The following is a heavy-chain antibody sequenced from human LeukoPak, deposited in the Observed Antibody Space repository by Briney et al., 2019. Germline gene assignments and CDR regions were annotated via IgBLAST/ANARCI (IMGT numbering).Heavy chain of an antibody. Sequence: GASVKVSCKASGYTFTGYYMHWVRQAPGQGLEWMGWINPNSGGTNYAQKFQGRVTMTRDTSISTAYMELSRLRSDDTAVYYCAGSFCSSTSCGVDPWGQGTLVTVSS. CDR2: INPNSGGT. D-gene: IGHD2-2*01. CDR1: GYTFTGYY. CDR3: AGSFCSSTSCGVDP. V-gene: IGHV1-2*02. J-gene: IGHJ5*02.